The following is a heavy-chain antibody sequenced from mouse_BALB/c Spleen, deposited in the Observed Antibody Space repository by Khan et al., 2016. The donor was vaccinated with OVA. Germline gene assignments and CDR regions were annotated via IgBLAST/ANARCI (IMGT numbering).Heavy chain of an antibody. J-gene: IGHJ4*01. CDR2: IWGGGGT. Sequence: QVQLKQSGPGLVAPSQSLSITCTVSGFSLSRYNVHWVRQPPGKGLEWLGMIWGGGGTDYTSALKSRLSISKDASKRQVFLKMNSLQTDDTAMYYGTRAYYRYDGYYAMDYWGQGTAVTVSS. CDR3: TRAYYRYDGYYAMDY. D-gene: IGHD2-14*01. V-gene: IGHV2-6-4*01. CDR1: GFSLSRYN.